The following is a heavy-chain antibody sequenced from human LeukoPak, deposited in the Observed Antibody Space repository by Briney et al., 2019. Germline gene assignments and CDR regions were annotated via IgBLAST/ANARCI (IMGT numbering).Heavy chain of an antibody. CDR3: ARDGATVTTQYYYYGMDV. CDR2: INPNGGST. CDR1: GYTFTSYY. Sequence: ASVKVSCKASGYTFTSYYMYWVRHAPGPGLGWMGIINPNGGSTSYAQKFQGRVTMTRDTSTSTVYMELSSLRSGDTAVYYCARDGATVTTQYYYYGMDVWGQGTTVTVSS. J-gene: IGHJ6*02. D-gene: IGHD4-17*01. V-gene: IGHV1-46*01.